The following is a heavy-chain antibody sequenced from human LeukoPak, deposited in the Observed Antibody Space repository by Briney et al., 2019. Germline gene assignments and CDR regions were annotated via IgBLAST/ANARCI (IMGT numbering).Heavy chain of an antibody. D-gene: IGHD3-10*01. CDR3: AKEPQAWFGELLPSH. CDR2: ISGSGGRT. J-gene: IGHJ4*02. V-gene: IGHV3-23*01. CDR1: GFTFSSYA. Sequence: GGSLRLSCAASGFTFSSYAMSWVRQAPGKGLEWVSAISGSGGRTYYADSVKGRFTISRDNSKNTLYLQMNSLRAEDTAVDYCAKEPQAWFGELLPSHWGQGALVTVSS.